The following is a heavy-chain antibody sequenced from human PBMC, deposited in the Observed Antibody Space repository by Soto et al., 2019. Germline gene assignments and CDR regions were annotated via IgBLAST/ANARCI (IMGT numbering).Heavy chain of an antibody. J-gene: IGHJ5*02. D-gene: IGHD6-13*01. CDR2: IDHSGST. CDR3: ARGQSLYLAAAGT. V-gene: IGHV4-34*02. Sequence: QVQLQQWGAGLLKPSETLSLTCAVYGGSFSNYYWSWIRQPPGKGLEWIGEIDHSGSTSYNPSLKSRVTISVDTSKNQFSLKLSSVTAADTAVYYCARGQSLYLAAAGTWGQGTLVTVSS. CDR1: GGSFSNYY.